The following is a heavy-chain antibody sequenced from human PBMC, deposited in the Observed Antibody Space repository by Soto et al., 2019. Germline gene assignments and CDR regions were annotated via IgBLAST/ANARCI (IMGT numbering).Heavy chain of an antibody. CDR2: ISAHNGNT. J-gene: IGHJ5*02. D-gene: IGHD1-20*01. CDR1: GYTFSSYG. CDR3: AGGGITGMGGFDP. V-gene: IGHV1-18*01. Sequence: QVQLVQSGVEVKKPGASVKVSCKASGYTFSSYGISWVRQAPGQGLEWMGWISAHNGNTNYAQKFQGRVTMTTDTSTRTAYLELRSLISDDPAVHYCAGGGITGMGGFDPWGLGTLVTVSS.